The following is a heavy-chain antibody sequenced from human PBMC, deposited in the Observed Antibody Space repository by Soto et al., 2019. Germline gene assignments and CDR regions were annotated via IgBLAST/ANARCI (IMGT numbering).Heavy chain of an antibody. CDR1: GFTFSSYW. CDR3: ARDSNGDYVSESGGMDV. V-gene: IGHV3-7*03. D-gene: IGHD4-17*01. J-gene: IGHJ6*02. CDR2: IKQDGSEK. Sequence: EVQLVESGGGLVQPGGSLRLSCAASGFTFSSYWMSWVRQAPGKGLEWVANIKQDGSEKYYVDSVKGRFTISRDNAKNSLYLQMNSLRAEDTAVYYCARDSNGDYVSESGGMDVWGQGTTVTVSS.